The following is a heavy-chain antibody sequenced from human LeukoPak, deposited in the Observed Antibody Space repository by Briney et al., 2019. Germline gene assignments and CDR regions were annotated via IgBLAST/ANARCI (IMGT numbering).Heavy chain of an antibody. CDR3: ARAPVYYDFWSGSYYYYYGMDV. V-gene: IGHV3-7*01. J-gene: IGHJ6*02. CDR1: GFTFSSYW. Sequence: PGGSLRLSCAASGFTFSSYWTSWVRQAPGKGLEWVANIKQDGSEKYYMDSVKGRFTISRDNAKNSLYLQMNSLRAEDTAVYYCARAPVYYDFWSGSYYYYYGMDVWGQGTTVTVSS. CDR2: IKQDGSEK. D-gene: IGHD3-3*01.